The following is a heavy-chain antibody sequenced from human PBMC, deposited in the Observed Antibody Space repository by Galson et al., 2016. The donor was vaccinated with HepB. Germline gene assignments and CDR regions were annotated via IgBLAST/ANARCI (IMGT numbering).Heavy chain of an antibody. CDR2: IYYRSNWHY. J-gene: IGHJ4*02. CDR1: GDSVSSNSAA. CDR3: ARDQADLNRHPNYFDY. Sequence: CAISGDSVSSNSAAWNWIRQSPSRGLEWLGRIYYRSNWHYDYAVSVKGRVTINPDTSKNQFSLQLNSVTPEDTAVYYCARDQADLNRHPNYFDYWGQGILVTVSS. V-gene: IGHV6-1*01. D-gene: IGHD3-3*01.